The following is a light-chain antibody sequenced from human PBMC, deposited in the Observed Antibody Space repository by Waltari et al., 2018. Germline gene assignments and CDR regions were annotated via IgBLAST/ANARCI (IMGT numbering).Light chain of an antibody. Sequence: IVLTQSPGTLSLSPGERATLSCRASQSISTFLAWYQQRPGQAPRLIIYATSSRATGIPDRFSGSGSGTDFSLTISRLEPEDFAVYYCQHYVRLPATFGQGTKVEIK. CDR2: ATS. V-gene: IGKV3-20*01. J-gene: IGKJ1*01. CDR1: QSISTF. CDR3: QHYVRLPAT.